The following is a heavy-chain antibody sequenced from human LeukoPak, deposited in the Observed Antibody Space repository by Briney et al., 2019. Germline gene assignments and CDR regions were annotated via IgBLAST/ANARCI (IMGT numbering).Heavy chain of an antibody. CDR1: GYSFTNYW. CDR3: ARLLGYCSSTSCLYGMDV. CDR2: IYPADSDT. D-gene: IGHD2-2*01. Sequence: GASLQISCKGSGYSFTNYWIGWVRQMPGKGLEWMGIIYPADSDTRYSPSFQGQVTISVDKSISTAYLQWSSLKASDTAMYYCARLLGYCSSTSCLYGMDVWGKGTTVTVSP. J-gene: IGHJ6*04. V-gene: IGHV5-51*01.